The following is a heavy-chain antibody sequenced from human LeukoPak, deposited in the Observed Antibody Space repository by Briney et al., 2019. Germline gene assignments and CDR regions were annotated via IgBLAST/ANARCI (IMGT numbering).Heavy chain of an antibody. V-gene: IGHV4-38-2*01. CDR3: AIVTVAGTDYYMDV. CDR2: LYHSGST. CDR1: DYSIRSGYY. D-gene: IGHD6-19*01. Sequence: SETLSLTCAVSDYSIRSGYYWGWIRQPPGKGLEWIGSLYHSGSTDYNPSLKSRVTISIDTSNNQFSLKLSSVTAADTAVYYCAIVTVAGTDYYMDVWGKGTTVTVSS. J-gene: IGHJ6*03.